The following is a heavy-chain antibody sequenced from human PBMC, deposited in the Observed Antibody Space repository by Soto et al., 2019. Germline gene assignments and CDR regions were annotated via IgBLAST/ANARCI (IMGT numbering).Heavy chain of an antibody. J-gene: IGHJ6*03. CDR2: IWYDGSNK. Sequence: GGSLRLSCAASGFTFSSYGMHWVRQAPGKGLEWVAVIWYDGSNKYYADSVKGRFTISRDNSKNTLYLQMNSLRAEDTAVYYCARVFGYVEPYYDFWSGYEFAYMDVWGKGTTVTVSS. CDR1: GFTFSSYG. CDR3: ARVFGYVEPYYDFWSGYEFAYMDV. D-gene: IGHD3-3*01. V-gene: IGHV3-33*01.